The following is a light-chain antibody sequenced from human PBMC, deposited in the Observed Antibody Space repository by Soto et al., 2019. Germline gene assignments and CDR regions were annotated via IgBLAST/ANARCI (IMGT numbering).Light chain of an antibody. J-gene: IGKJ5*01. CDR3: KQRSSWAT. CDR1: QNVNSY. CDR2: AAS. Sequence: EVLLTQSPATLSLSPGERATISCRASQNVNSYLAWYQQRPGQAPRLLIYAASNRDTGVPARFSCSGSGTDLTSLTRRLEREDFAVYHCKQRSSWATFGRGTRLEIK. V-gene: IGKV3-11*01.